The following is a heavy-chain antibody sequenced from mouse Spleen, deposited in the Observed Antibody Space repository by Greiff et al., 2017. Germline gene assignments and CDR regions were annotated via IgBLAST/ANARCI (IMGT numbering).Heavy chain of an antibody. CDR1: GFTFSSYT. V-gene: IGHV5-9*04. D-gene: IGHD2-10*01. Sequence: EVKVVESGGGLVKPGGSLKLSCAASGFTFSSYTMSWVRQTPAKRLEWVATISSGGGNTYYPDSVKGRFTISRDNARNTLYLQMSSLRSEDTAMYYCARSLGLLWAMDYWGQGTSVTVSS. CDR3: ARSLGLLWAMDY. J-gene: IGHJ4*01. CDR2: ISSGGGNT.